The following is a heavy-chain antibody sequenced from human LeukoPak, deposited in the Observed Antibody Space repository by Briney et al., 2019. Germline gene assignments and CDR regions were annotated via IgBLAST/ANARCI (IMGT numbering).Heavy chain of an antibody. CDR2: IWYDGSNK. Sequence: GRSLRLSCAASGFTFSSYGMHWVRQAPGKGLEWVAVIWYDGSNKYYADSVKGRFTISRDNSKNTLYLQMNSLRAEDTAVYYCAIKWGAAFDYWGQGTLVTVSS. CDR3: AIKWGAAFDY. CDR1: GFTFSSYG. J-gene: IGHJ4*02. V-gene: IGHV3-33*01. D-gene: IGHD7-27*01.